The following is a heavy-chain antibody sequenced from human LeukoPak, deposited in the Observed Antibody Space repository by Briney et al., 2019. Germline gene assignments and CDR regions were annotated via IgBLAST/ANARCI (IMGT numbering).Heavy chain of an antibody. CDR1: GYTFTSYG. Sequence: GASVKVSCKASGYTFTSYGISWVRQAPGQGLEWMGWISAYNGNTNYAPKLQGRVTMTTDTSTSTAYMELRSLRSDDTAVYYCARGRRASGSYYGPFDYWGQGTLVTVSS. J-gene: IGHJ4*02. CDR3: ARGRRASGSYYGPFDY. V-gene: IGHV1-18*01. CDR2: ISAYNGNT. D-gene: IGHD1-26*01.